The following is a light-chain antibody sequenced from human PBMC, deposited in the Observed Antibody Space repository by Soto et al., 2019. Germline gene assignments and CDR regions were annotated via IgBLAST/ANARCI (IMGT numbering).Light chain of an antibody. V-gene: IGKV2-28*01. CDR2: LGS. CDR1: QSLLHRNGYNY. CDR3: MQALQTPIT. J-gene: IGKJ5*01. Sequence: DIVMTQSPLSLPVTPGEPASISCRSSQSLLHRNGYNYLDWYLQKPGQSPQLLIYLGSSRASGVPDRVRGSESGTDFTLNISRVEAEDVGIYYCMQALQTPITVGQGTRLEIK.